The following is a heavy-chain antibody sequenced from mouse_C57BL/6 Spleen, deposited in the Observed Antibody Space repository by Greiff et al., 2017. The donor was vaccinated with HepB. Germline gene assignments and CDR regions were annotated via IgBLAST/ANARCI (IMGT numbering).Heavy chain of an antibody. J-gene: IGHJ1*03. CDR2: INPNYGTT. V-gene: IGHV1-39*01. Sequence: VHVKQSGPELVKPGASVKISCKASGYSFTDYNMNWVKQSNGKSLEWIGVINPNYGTTSYNQKFKGKATLTVDQSSSTAYMQLNSLTSEDSAVYYCARNYGSSYVYWYFDVWGTGTTVTVSS. CDR1: GYSFTDYN. D-gene: IGHD1-1*01. CDR3: ARNYGSSYVYWYFDV.